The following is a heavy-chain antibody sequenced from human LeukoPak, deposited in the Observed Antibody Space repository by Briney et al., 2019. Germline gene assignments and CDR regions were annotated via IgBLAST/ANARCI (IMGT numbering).Heavy chain of an antibody. V-gene: IGHV4-4*07. CDR2: TYTSGST. J-gene: IGHJ6*02. CDR3: ARDMGYYDSSGYHSYGMDV. CDR1: GGSISGYY. Sequence: SETLSLTCTVSGGSISGYYWSWMRQPAGEEREWIGRTYTSGSTKYNPFLHSRVNMSVDTCKNQFSLKLSSVTAPDTAVYYGARDMGYYDSSGYHSYGMDVWGPGTTVTVSS. D-gene: IGHD3-22*01.